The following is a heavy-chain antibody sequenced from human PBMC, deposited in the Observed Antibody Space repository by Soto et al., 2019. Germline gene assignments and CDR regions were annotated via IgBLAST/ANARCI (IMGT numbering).Heavy chain of an antibody. CDR2: IIPIFGTA. Sequence: ASVKVSCKASGGAFSSYAISWVRQAPGQGLEWMGGIIPIFGTANYAQKFQGRVTITADKSTSTAYMELSSLRSEDTAVYYCARPYGGNWYNWFDPWGQGTLVTVSS. D-gene: IGHD2-15*01. V-gene: IGHV1-69*06. CDR3: ARPYGGNWYNWFDP. CDR1: GGAFSSYA. J-gene: IGHJ5*02.